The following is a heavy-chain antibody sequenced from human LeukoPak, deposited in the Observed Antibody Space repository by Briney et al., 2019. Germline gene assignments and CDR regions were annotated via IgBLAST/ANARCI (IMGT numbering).Heavy chain of an antibody. Sequence: GGSLRLSCAASGFTFSSYGMHWVRQAPGKGLEWVAVIWYDGSNKYYADSVKGRFTISRDNSKNTLYLQMNSLRAEDTAVYYCAKDGARDSSGWWTTPYYFDYWGQGTLVTVSS. J-gene: IGHJ4*02. CDR3: AKDGARDSSGWWTTPYYFDY. CDR2: IWYDGSNK. D-gene: IGHD6-19*01. V-gene: IGHV3-33*06. CDR1: GFTFSSYG.